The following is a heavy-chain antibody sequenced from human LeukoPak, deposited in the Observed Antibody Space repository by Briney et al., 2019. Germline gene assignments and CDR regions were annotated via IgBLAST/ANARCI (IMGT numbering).Heavy chain of an antibody. J-gene: IGHJ6*03. CDR3: ARAPSYYYYMDV. CDR1: RFTFSIYA. V-gene: IGHV3-30*04. Sequence: PGGSLRLSCAASRFTFSIYAMHWVRQAPGKGLEWVAVISYDGSDKYYADSVKGRFTISRDNSKNTLYLQMNSLRAEDTAVYYCARAPSYYYYMDVWGKGTTVTISS. CDR2: ISYDGSDK.